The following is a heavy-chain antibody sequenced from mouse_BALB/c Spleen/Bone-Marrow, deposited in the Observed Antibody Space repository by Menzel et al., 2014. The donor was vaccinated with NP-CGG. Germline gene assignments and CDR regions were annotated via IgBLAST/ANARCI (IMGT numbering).Heavy chain of an antibody. J-gene: IGHJ4*01. CDR3: ARRDGGPMDY. CDR2: ISSGGSYT. D-gene: IGHD2-3*01. Sequence: EVQLVESGGDLVKPGGSLKLSCAASGFTFSNYGMSWVRQTPDKRLEWAATISSGGSYTYYPDSVKGRFTISRDNAKNTLYLQMSSLKSEDTAMYYCARRDGGPMDYWGQGTSVTVSS. V-gene: IGHV5-6*01. CDR1: GFTFSNYG.